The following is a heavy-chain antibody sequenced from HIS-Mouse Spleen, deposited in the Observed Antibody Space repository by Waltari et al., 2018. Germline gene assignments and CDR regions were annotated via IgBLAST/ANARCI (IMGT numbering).Heavy chain of an antibody. CDR3: ARGHDYSNYFDY. Sequence: QVQLVQSGAEVKKPGASVKVSCKASGYTFTSYDINWVRQATGQGLEWMGRMNPNSGNTGYAQKFQGRVTMTRNTSISTAYMELGSLRSEDTAVYYCARGHDYSNYFDYWGQGTLVTVSS. CDR2: MNPNSGNT. V-gene: IGHV1-8*01. CDR1: GYTFTSYD. D-gene: IGHD4-4*01. J-gene: IGHJ4*02.